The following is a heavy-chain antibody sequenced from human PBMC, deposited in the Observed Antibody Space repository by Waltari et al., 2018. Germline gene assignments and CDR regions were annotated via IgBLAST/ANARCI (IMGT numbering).Heavy chain of an antibody. Sequence: QVRLQESGPGLLKPSETLSLTCTVSGDSISRNNLFWAWLRLTPGKGLEWIGSIDSSGTTYFNPSLKSRVAISVDTPNNQFSLRLSSVTAADTAIYYCGNRYYYDPRGYPYDAFDIWGQGTSVTVSS. CDR1: GDSISRNNLF. D-gene: IGHD3-3*01. CDR2: IDSSGTT. J-gene: IGHJ3*02. CDR3: GNRYYYDPRGYPYDAFDI. V-gene: IGHV4-39*01.